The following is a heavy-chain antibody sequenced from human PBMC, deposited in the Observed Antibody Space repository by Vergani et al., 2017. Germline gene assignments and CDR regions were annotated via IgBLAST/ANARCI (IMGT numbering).Heavy chain of an antibody. V-gene: IGHV3-7*01. Sequence: EVQLVESGGGLVQPGGSLRLSCAAFGFTFSSYWMSWVRQAPGKGLEWVANRKQDGSEKYYVDSVKGRFTISRDNAKNSLYLQMNSLRAEETAVYYCARDHYDFWSSYPTNWYFDLWGRGTLVTVSS. CDR1: GFTFSSYW. J-gene: IGHJ2*01. D-gene: IGHD3-3*01. CDR3: ARDHYDFWSSYPTNWYFDL. CDR2: RKQDGSEK.